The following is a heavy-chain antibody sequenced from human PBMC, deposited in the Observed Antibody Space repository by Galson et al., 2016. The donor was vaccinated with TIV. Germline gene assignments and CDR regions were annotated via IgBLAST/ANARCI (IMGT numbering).Heavy chain of an antibody. CDR2: IIPIFGLA. Sequence: SVKVSCKASGGAFISHGFSWVRQAPGQGLEWMGGIIPIFGLANYAQKFQGRVTITADDSTRTAYMELSSLRFDDTAVYYCARGGSTVTRPFDYWGQGTLVTVSS. CDR3: ARGGSTVTRPFDY. CDR1: GGAFISHG. D-gene: IGHD4-17*01. V-gene: IGHV1-69*13. J-gene: IGHJ4*02.